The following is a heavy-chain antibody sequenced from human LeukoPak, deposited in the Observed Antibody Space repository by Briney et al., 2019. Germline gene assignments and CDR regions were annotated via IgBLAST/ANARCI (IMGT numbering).Heavy chain of an antibody. CDR2: INPNSGGT. CDR1: GYTFTGYY. J-gene: IGHJ4*02. Sequence: ASVTVSCKASGYTFTGYYMHWVRQAPGQGLEWMGWINPNSGGTNYAQKFQGRVTMTRDTSISTAYMELSRLRSDDTAVYYCARGDYYDSSLFDYWGQGTLVTVSS. D-gene: IGHD3-22*01. V-gene: IGHV1-2*02. CDR3: ARGDYYDSSLFDY.